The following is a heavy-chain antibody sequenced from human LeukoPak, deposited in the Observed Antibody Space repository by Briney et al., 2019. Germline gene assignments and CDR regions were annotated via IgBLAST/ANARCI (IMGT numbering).Heavy chain of an antibody. CDR1: GFTFDDYA. J-gene: IGHJ5*02. D-gene: IGHD2-15*01. CDR2: ISWNSGSI. Sequence: PGRSLRLSCAASGFTFDDYAMHWVRQAPGKGLEWVSGISWNSGSIGYADSVKGRFTISRDNAKNSLYLQMNSLRAEATALYYCARRVVAATNWFDPWGQGTLVTVSS. CDR3: ARRVVAATNWFDP. V-gene: IGHV3-9*01.